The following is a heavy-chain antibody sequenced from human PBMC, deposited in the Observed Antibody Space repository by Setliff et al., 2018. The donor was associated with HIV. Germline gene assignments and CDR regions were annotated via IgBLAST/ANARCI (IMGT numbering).Heavy chain of an antibody. CDR1: GYSFTTYW. CDR2: IQPGDSDR. CDR3: GRSGKSGELYAY. Sequence: PGESLKISCKGSGYSFTTYWIGWVRQMPGKGLEWMGIIQPGDSDRRYSPSSQGQVTISADKSISTAYLQWSSLKASDTGMYYCGRSGKSGELYAYWGQGTRVTVPQ. D-gene: IGHD3-10*01. J-gene: IGHJ4*02. V-gene: IGHV5-51*01.